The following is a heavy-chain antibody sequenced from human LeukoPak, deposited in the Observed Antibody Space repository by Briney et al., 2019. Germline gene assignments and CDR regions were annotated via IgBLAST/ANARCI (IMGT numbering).Heavy chain of an antibody. J-gene: IGHJ4*02. CDR1: GFTFSSYA. D-gene: IGHD3-16*02. Sequence: PGGSLRLSCAASGFTFSSYAMSWVRQAPGKGLEWVSAISGSGGSTYYADSVKGRFTISRDNSKNTLYLQMNSLRAEDTAVYYCAKGTRGITFGGVIADYWGQGTLVTVSS. V-gene: IGHV3-23*01. CDR3: AKGTRGITFGGVIADY. CDR2: ISGSGGST.